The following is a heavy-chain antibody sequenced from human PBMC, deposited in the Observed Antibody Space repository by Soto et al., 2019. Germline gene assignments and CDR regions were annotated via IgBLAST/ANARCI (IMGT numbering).Heavy chain of an antibody. CDR1: GFSLTTPGAG. CDR3: AHVPQQYYFDF. CDR2: IYWNDEK. Sequence: QITLKESGPTLVKPTQTLTLTCTFSGFSLTTPGAGVGWIRQPPGKALEWLAFIYWNDEKRYSPSLKGRLTVTKDSSKNQVVLAMTDMDAVDSDTYYCAHVPQQYYFDFWGQGTQVTVSS. J-gene: IGHJ4*02. D-gene: IGHD2-2*01. V-gene: IGHV2-5*01.